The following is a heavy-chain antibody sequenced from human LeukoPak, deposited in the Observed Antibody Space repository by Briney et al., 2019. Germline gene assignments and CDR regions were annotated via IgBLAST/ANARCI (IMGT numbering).Heavy chain of an antibody. D-gene: IGHD3-9*01. CDR3: AREPRYFDWLLS. J-gene: IGHJ4*02. V-gene: IGHV4-30-4*08. CDR1: GGSISSGDYY. Sequence: SETLSLTCTVSGGSISSGDYYWSWIRQPPGKGLEWIGYIYYSGSTYYNPSLKSRVTISVDTSKNQFSLKLSSVTAADTAVYYCAREPRYFDWLLSWGQGTLVTVSS. CDR2: IYYSGST.